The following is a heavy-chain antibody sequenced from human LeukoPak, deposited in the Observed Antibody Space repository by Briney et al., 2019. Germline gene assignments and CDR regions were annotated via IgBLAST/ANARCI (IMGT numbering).Heavy chain of an antibody. CDR2: IYIGGSI. V-gene: IGHV3-66*01. Sequence: GGSLRLSCAASGFTVSSNYMSWVRQAPGKGLECVSVIYIGGSIYYADSVKGRFTISRDNSKNTLYLQMNSLRAEDTAVYYCARGAAGTYYYYYYGLDVWGQGTTVTVSS. J-gene: IGHJ6*02. D-gene: IGHD1/OR15-1a*01. CDR3: ARGAAGTYYYYYYGLDV. CDR1: GFTVSSNY.